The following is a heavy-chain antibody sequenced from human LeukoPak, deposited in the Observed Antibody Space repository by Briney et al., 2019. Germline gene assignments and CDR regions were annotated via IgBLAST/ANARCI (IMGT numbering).Heavy chain of an antibody. Sequence: GGSLRLSCAASGFTFSSYAMSWARQAPGKGLEWVAVIWYGGSNKYYADSVKGRFTISRDNSKNTLYLQMNSLRAEDTAVYYCARASHSGSDAFDIWGQGTMVTVSS. CDR1: GFTFSSYA. D-gene: IGHD1-26*01. J-gene: IGHJ3*02. V-gene: IGHV3-33*08. CDR3: ARASHSGSDAFDI. CDR2: IWYGGSNK.